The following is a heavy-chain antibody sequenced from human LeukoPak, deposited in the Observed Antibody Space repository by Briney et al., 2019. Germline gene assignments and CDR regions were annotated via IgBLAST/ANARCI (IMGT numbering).Heavy chain of an antibody. Sequence: HPGGSLRLSCAASGFTFSSYAMSWVRQAPGKGLEWVSAISGSGGSTYYADSVKGRFTISRDNSKNTMFLQMNRLRDEDTAVYYCARGLRGPDYWGQGTQVTVSS. CDR2: ISGSGGST. J-gene: IGHJ4*02. CDR3: ARGLRGPDY. CDR1: GFTFSSYA. V-gene: IGHV3-23*01.